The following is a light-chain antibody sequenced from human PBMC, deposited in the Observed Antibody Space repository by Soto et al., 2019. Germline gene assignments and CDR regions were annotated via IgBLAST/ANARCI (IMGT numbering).Light chain of an antibody. CDR1: QSVSSSY. CDR2: GAS. J-gene: IGKJ5*01. CDR3: QQYGSSRIT. V-gene: IGKV3-20*01. Sequence: EIVLTQSPGTLSLSPGERATLSCRASQSVSSSYLAWYQQKPGQAPRLLIYGASSRATGIPDRFSGSGSGTVFTLTISRLEPEDCAVYYCQQYGSSRITFGQGTRLEIK.